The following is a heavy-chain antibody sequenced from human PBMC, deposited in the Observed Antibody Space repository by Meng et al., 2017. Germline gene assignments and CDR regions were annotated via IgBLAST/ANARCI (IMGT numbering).Heavy chain of an antibody. J-gene: IGHJ4*02. CDR1: GFTFSSYS. D-gene: IGHD2-2*01. CDR3: ARDPYCSSTSCHFDY. CDR2: ISSSSYI. Sequence: GESLKISCAASGFTFSSYSMNWVRQAPGKGLEWVSSISSSSYIYYADSVKGRFTISRDNAKNSLYLQMNSLRAEDTAVYYCARDPYCSSTSCHFDYWGQGTLVTVSS. V-gene: IGHV3-21*01.